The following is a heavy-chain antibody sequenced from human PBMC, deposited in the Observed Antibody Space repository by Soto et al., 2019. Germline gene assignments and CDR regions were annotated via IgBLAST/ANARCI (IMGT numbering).Heavy chain of an antibody. V-gene: IGHV4-30-4*01. CDR1: GGSFSNGDYY. CDR2: IYYSGSI. Sequence: QVQLEESGPGQVKPSQTLSLTCTVSGGSFSNGDYYWGWIRQPPGKGLQWIAYIYYSGSIYYNPSLKSRVTISLDTSKNQYSLKVSPVTAADTAVYDCARGPGDYYDYYGLDVWGHGTTVTVS. J-gene: IGHJ6*02. CDR3: ARGPGDYYDYYGLDV. D-gene: IGHD4-17*01.